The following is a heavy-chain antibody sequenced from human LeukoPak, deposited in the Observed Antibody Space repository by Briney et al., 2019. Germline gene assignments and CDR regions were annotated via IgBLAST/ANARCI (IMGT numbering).Heavy chain of an antibody. Sequence: GESLRLSCAASGFTFSSYWLSWVRQPPGKGLEWVANIKQDGSEKYYLDSVKGRFTISKANAKNSLYLQMNSLRAEVTAVYYCASDRGPPLDIRGYSGYDSAFDIWGQGTMVTVSS. J-gene: IGHJ3*02. CDR1: GFTFSSYW. CDR2: IKQDGSEK. CDR3: ASDRGPPLDIRGYSGYDSAFDI. V-gene: IGHV3-7*01. D-gene: IGHD5-12*01.